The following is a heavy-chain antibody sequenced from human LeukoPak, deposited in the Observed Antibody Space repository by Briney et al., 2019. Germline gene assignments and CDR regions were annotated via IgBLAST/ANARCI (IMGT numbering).Heavy chain of an antibody. CDR3: ARESVCSGGSCYYDPFDI. CDR2: MNSDGSST. CDR1: GFTLSSYW. D-gene: IGHD2-15*01. J-gene: IGHJ3*02. V-gene: IGHV3-74*01. Sequence: GSSLRLSCAASGFTLSSYWMNWVRQATGKGIVWGSRMNSDGSSTSYADSLKGRFTISRDNAKNTLYLQMISLRAEDTAVYYCARESVCSGGSCYYDPFDIWGQGTMVTGS.